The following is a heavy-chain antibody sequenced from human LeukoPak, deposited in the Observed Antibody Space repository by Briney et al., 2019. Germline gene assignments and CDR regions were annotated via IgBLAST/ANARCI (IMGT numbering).Heavy chain of an antibody. CDR2: ISGSGGST. V-gene: IGHV3-23*01. J-gene: IGHJ6*02. Sequence: PGGSLRLSCAASGFTFSSYAMSWVRQAPGKGLEWVSAISGSGGSTFYADSVKGRFTISRDNSKNTLYLQINSLRAEDTAVYYCAREYYYGLDVWGQGTTVTVSS. CDR1: GFTFSSYA. CDR3: AREYYYGLDV.